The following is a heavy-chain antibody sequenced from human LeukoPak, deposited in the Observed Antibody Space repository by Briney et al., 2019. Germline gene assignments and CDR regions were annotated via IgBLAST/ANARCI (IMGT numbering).Heavy chain of an antibody. V-gene: IGHV4-59*01. CDR3: ARDRGGSYSREFDI. CDR1: GGSISSYY. CDR2: IYYSGST. D-gene: IGHD1-26*01. Sequence: PSETLSLTCTVSGGSISSYYWSWIRQPPGKGLEWIGYIYYSGSTNYNPSLKSRVTISVDTSKNQFSLKLSSVTAADTAVYYCARDRGGSYSREFDIWGQGTMVTVSS. J-gene: IGHJ3*02.